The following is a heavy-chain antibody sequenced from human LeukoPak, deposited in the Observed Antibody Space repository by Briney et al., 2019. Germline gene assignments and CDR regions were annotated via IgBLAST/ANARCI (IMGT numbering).Heavy chain of an antibody. CDR2: ISSNGGST. CDR1: GFTFSSYA. D-gene: IGHD6-19*01. Sequence: GGSLRFSCAASGFTFSSYAMHWVRQAPGKGLEYVSAISSNGGSTYYADSVKGRFTISRDSSKNTLYLQMGSLRAEDMAVYYCARTPLYSSVWTGYFDYWGQGTLVTVSS. CDR3: ARTPLYSSVWTGYFDY. J-gene: IGHJ4*02. V-gene: IGHV3-64*02.